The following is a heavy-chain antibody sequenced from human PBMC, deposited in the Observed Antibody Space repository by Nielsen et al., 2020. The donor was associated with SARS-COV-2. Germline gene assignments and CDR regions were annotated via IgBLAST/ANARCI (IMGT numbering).Heavy chain of an antibody. J-gene: IGHJ4*02. Sequence: SETLSLTCAVYGGSFSGYYWSWIRQPPGKGLEWIGEINHSGSTNYNPSLKSRVTIPVDTSKNQFSLKLSSVTAADTAVYYCARGHAVAGPAFYYFDYWGQGTLVTVSS. CDR3: ARGHAVAGPAFYYFDY. D-gene: IGHD6-19*01. CDR1: GGSFSGYY. V-gene: IGHV4-34*01. CDR2: INHSGST.